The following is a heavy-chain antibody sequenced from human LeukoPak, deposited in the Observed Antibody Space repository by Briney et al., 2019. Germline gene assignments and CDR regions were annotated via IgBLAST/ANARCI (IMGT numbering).Heavy chain of an antibody. D-gene: IGHD6-19*01. CDR2: IYYTGGT. V-gene: IGHV4-59*08. Sequence: PSETLSLTCTVSGGSVSTYYWSWIRQPPGKGLEWIGYIYYTGGTNYNPSLKSRITISVDTSKNHFSLKLTSVTAADTAVYYCASDNSGWYFDHWGQGALVTVSS. J-gene: IGHJ4*02. CDR1: GGSVSTYY. CDR3: ASDNSGWYFDH.